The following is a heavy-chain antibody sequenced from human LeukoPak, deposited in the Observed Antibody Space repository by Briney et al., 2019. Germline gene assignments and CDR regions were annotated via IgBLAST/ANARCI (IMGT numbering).Heavy chain of an antibody. Sequence: PSETLSPTCTVSGGSISTFYWSWLRQPPGKGLEWIGYIYYSGSTNYNPSLKSRVTISVDTSKNQFSLRLSSVTAADTAVYYCAREDPQTTVPEGLDVWGQGTTVTVSS. CDR1: GGSISTFY. V-gene: IGHV4-59*01. J-gene: IGHJ6*02. CDR2: IYYSGST. CDR3: AREDPQTTVPEGLDV. D-gene: IGHD4-17*01.